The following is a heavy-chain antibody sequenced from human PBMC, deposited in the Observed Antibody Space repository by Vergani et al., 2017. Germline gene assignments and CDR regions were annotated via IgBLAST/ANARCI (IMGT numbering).Heavy chain of an antibody. Sequence: EVQLLESGGGLVQPGGSLRLSCAASGFTFSSYAMSWVRQAPGKGLEWVSAISGSGGSTYYADSVKGRFTISRDNSKNTLYLQMNSLRAEDTAVYYCAKGRADYEFWSGYYYVDYWGQGTLVTVSS. CDR1: GFTFSSYA. V-gene: IGHV3-23*01. CDR3: AKGRADYEFWSGYYYVDY. D-gene: IGHD3-3*01. J-gene: IGHJ4*02. CDR2: ISGSGGST.